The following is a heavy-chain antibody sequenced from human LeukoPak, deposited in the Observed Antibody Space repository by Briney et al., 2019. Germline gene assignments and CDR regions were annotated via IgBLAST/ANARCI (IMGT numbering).Heavy chain of an antibody. D-gene: IGHD3-16*02. J-gene: IGHJ5*02. Sequence: GESLKISCKGSGYSFTSYWISWVRQMPGKGLEWMGRIEPSDSYTNYSPSFQGHVTISADKSISTAYLQWSSLKASDTAMYYCARTYYDYVWGSYRLNWFDPWGQGTLVTVSS. V-gene: IGHV5-10-1*01. CDR2: IEPSDSYT. CDR1: GYSFTSYW. CDR3: ARTYYDYVWGSYRLNWFDP.